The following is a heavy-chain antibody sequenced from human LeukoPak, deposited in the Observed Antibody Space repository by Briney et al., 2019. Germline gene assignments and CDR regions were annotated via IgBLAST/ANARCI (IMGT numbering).Heavy chain of an antibody. CDR1: GYTFTGDY. V-gene: IGHV1-2*02. D-gene: IGHD6-19*01. CDR3: ARDSSSGWSNWFDP. J-gene: IGHJ5*02. CDR2: INPNSGGT. Sequence: ASVKVPCKASGYTFTGDYMHWVRQAPGQGLEWMGWINPNSGGTNYAQKFQGRVTMTRDTSISTAYMELSRLRFDDTAVYYCARDSSSGWSNWFDPWGQGTLVTVSS.